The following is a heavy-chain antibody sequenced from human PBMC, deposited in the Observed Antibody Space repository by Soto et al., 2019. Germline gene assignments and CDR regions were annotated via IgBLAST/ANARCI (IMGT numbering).Heavy chain of an antibody. V-gene: IGHV1-18*01. CDR3: AMVDVYVTPSPQDV. D-gene: IGHD3-16*01. CDR2: INAYNGNT. CDR1: GYSFSRYG. J-gene: IGHJ6*02. Sequence: SVKVSCKASGYSFSRYGIGWARQAPGQGLEWMGWINAYNGNTNYAQNLQGRLTLTTDTSTTTAYMELRSLRSNDTAIYYCAMVDVYVTPSPQDVWGQGTTVNVSS.